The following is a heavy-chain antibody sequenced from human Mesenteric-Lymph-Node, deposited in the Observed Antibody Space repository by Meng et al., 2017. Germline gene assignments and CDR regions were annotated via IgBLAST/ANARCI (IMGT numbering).Heavy chain of an antibody. V-gene: IGHV3-23*01. Sequence: GESLKISCAASGFTFSSYAMSWVRQAPGKGLEWVSAISGSGGSTYCADSVKGRFTISRDNSKNTLYLQMNSLRAEDTAVYYCAKPRGIAAAGTFAYWFDPWGQGTLVTVSS. CDR1: GFTFSSYA. CDR2: ISGSGGST. CDR3: AKPRGIAAAGTFAYWFDP. D-gene: IGHD6-13*01. J-gene: IGHJ5*02.